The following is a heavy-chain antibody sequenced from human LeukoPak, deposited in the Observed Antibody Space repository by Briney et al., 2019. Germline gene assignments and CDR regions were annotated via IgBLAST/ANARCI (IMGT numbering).Heavy chain of an antibody. V-gene: IGHV1-69*13. CDR3: AREGRAPLSMDV. J-gene: IGHJ6*03. CDR1: GYTFTSYG. Sequence: GASVKVSCKASGYTFTSYGISWVRQAPGQGLEWMGGIIPIFGTANYAQKFQGRVTITADESTSTAYMELSSLRSEDTAVYYCAREGRAPLSMDVWGKGTTVTVSS. D-gene: IGHD2-15*01. CDR2: IIPIFGTA.